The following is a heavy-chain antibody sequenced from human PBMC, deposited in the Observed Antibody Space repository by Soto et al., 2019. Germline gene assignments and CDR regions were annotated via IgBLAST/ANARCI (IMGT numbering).Heavy chain of an antibody. J-gene: IGHJ6*03. D-gene: IGHD4-17*01. CDR3: AKASGDPNHYYYYMDV. CDR2: ISGSGGST. Sequence: GGSLRLSCAASGFTFSSYAMSWVRQAPGKGLEWVSAISGSGGSTYYADSVKGRFTISRDNSKNTLYLQMNSLRAEDTAVYYCAKASGDPNHYYYYMDVWGKGTTVTVSS. CDR1: GFTFSSYA. V-gene: IGHV3-23*01.